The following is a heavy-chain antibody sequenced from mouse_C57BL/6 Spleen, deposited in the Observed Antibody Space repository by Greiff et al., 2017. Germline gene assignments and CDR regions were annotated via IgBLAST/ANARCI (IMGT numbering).Heavy chain of an antibody. D-gene: IGHD1-1*01. CDR3: SRRDYGSSYAMDY. V-gene: IGHV1-54*01. CDR1: GYAFTNYL. J-gene: IGHJ4*01. CDR2: INPGSGGT. Sequence: QVHVKQSGAELVRPGTSVKVSCKASGYAFTNYLIEWVKQRPGQGLEWIGVINPGSGGTNYNEKFKGKATLTVDKSSSTAYMQLSRLTSEDSAVYYCSRRDYGSSYAMDYWGQGTSVTVSS.